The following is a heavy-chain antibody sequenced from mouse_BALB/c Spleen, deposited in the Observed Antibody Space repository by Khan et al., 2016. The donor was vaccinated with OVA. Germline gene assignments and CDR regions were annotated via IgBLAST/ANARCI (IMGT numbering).Heavy chain of an antibody. Sequence: EVQLQESGPGLVKPSQSLSLTCNVTGYSITSGYVRNWIRQFPGNILEWMGFISYGGSTNYNPSLKSRITITRDTSNNQFFLQLNSVPTEDTATYYCARTARIKYWGQGTTLTVSS. CDR1: GYSITSGYV. CDR2: ISYGGST. D-gene: IGHD1-2*01. V-gene: IGHV3-2*02. J-gene: IGHJ2*01. CDR3: ARTARIKY.